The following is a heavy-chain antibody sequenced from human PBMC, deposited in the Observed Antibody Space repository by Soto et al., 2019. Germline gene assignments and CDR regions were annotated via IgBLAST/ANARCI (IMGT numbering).Heavy chain of an antibody. CDR2: IIPIFGTA. V-gene: IGHV1-69*01. D-gene: IGHD6-19*01. CDR3: ARRIHSSAGSRRAFDI. CDR1: GGTFSSSA. Sequence: QVQLVQSGAEVKKPGSSVKVSCKASGGTFSSSAISWVRQAPGQGLEWMGGIIPIFGTANYAQKFQGRVTITADESTSTAYMELSSLRSEDTAVYYCARRIHSSAGSRRAFDIWGQGTMVTVSS. J-gene: IGHJ3*02.